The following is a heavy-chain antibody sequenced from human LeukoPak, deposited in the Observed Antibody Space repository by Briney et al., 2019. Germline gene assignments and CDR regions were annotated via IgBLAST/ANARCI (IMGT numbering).Heavy chain of an antibody. CDR2: INHSGST. D-gene: IGHD3-3*01. V-gene: IGHV4-34*01. Sequence: PSETLSLTCAVYGGSFSGYYWSWIRQPPGKGLEWIGEINHSGSTNYNPSLKSRVTISADTSKNQFSLKLSSVTAADTAVYYCASVVIIELNWFDPWGQGTLVTVSS. J-gene: IGHJ5*02. CDR1: GGSFSGYY. CDR3: ASVVIIELNWFDP.